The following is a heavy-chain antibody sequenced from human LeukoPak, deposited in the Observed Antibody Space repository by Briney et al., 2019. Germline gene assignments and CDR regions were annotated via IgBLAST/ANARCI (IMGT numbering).Heavy chain of an antibody. CDR1: GFSFSSYA. D-gene: IGHD6-13*01. J-gene: IGHJ6*02. CDR2: ISGSGGST. CDR3: TKSLTDSSSWYNYYYGMDV. Sequence: SGGSLRLSCVASGFSFSSYAMSWVRQAPARGLEWVSAISGSGGSTYYADSVKGRFTISRDSSKNTLYLQMNSLRAEDTAVYYCTKSLTDSSSWYNYYYGMDVWGQGTTVTVSS. V-gene: IGHV3-23*01.